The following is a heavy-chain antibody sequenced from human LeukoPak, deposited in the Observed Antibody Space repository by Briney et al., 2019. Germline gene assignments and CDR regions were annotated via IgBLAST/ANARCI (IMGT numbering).Heavy chain of an antibody. CDR2: IKSKTDGGTT. Sequence: GGSLRLSCAASGFTFSNAWMSWVRQAPGKGLEWVGRIKSKTDGGTTDYAAPVKGRFTISRDDSKNTLYLQMNSLKTEDTAVYYCTTEGGELPDLFDYWGQGTLVTVSS. V-gene: IGHV3-15*01. J-gene: IGHJ4*02. CDR3: TTEGGELPDLFDY. CDR1: GFTFSNAW. D-gene: IGHD1-26*01.